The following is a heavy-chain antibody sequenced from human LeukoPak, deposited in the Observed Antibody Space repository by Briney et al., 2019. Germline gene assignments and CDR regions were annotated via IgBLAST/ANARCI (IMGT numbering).Heavy chain of an antibody. CDR3: ARIAAAGTISSWFDP. V-gene: IGHV5-51*01. D-gene: IGHD6-13*01. CDR2: IYPGDSDT. Sequence: GESLKISCKGSGYSFTNYWIGWVRQMPGRGLEWMGIIYPGDSDTRYSPSFQGQVTISADKSISTAYLQWSSLKASDTAMYYCARIAAAGTISSWFDPWGQGTLVTVSS. J-gene: IGHJ5*02. CDR1: GYSFTNYW.